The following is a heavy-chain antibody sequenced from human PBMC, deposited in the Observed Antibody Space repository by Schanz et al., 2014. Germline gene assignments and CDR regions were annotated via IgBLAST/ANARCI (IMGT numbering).Heavy chain of an antibody. Sequence: QVQLVESGGGVVQPGGSLRLSCVASGITFSDYAMSWVRQAPGRGLEWVAFIRYDGSSKYYADSVRGRFTISRDDSKNTLYLQMNSLRPEDTAVYYCAKEDRNHNSDYVYWGQGTLVTVSS. CDR3: AKEDRNHNSDYVY. V-gene: IGHV3-30*02. CDR2: IRYDGSSK. J-gene: IGHJ4*02. D-gene: IGHD3-22*01. CDR1: GITFSDYA.